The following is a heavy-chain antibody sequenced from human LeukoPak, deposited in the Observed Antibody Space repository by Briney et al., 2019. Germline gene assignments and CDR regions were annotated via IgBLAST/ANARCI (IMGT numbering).Heavy chain of an antibody. D-gene: IGHD6-13*01. V-gene: IGHV1-69*04. CDR3: ARTVIAAVGWFDP. CDR1: GGTFSSYA. Sequence: ASVKVSCKASGGTFSSYAISWVRRAPGQGLEWMGRIIPILGIANYAQKFQGRVTITADKSTSTAYMELSSLRSEDTAVYYCARTVIAAVGWFDPWGQGTLVTVSS. CDR2: IIPILGIA. J-gene: IGHJ5*02.